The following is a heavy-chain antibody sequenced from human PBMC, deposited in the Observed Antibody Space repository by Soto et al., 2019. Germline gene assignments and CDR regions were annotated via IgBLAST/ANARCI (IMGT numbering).Heavy chain of an antibody. V-gene: IGHV3-48*02. CDR2: ISSGSSSI. D-gene: IGHD1-26*01. CDR1: GFTFSSYS. Sequence: EVQLVESGGGLVQPGGSLRLSCAASGFTFSSYSMNWVRQAPGKGLECVSYISSGSSSIYYADSVKGRFTISRDNAKHSVYRQTNSLRDEGKAVYYCARDAESLGYWGQGTRVTVSS. CDR3: ARDAESLGY. J-gene: IGHJ4*02.